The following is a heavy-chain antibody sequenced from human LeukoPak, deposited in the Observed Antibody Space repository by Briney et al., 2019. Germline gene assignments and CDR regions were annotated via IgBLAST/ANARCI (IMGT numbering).Heavy chain of an antibody. Sequence: SETLSLTCAVSGASVGSSSYYWVWIRQPPGGGLEWVGSLYHSGDTYYNPSLKSRVTISVDTSRNQVSLRLTSVTAADTALYYCARALGSALDYWGQGTLVTVSS. CDR1: GASVGSSSYY. V-gene: IGHV4-39*07. CDR3: ARALGSALDY. D-gene: IGHD3-10*01. J-gene: IGHJ4*02. CDR2: LYHSGDT.